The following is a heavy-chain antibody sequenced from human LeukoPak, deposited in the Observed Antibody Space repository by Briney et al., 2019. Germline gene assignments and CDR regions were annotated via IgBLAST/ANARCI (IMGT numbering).Heavy chain of an antibody. V-gene: IGHV4-4*02. D-gene: IGHD3-3*01. Sequence: PSETLSLTCAVSGGSISSSNWWSWVRQPPGKGLEWIGEIYHSGSTNYNPSLKSRVTISVDKSKNQFSLKLSSVTAADTAVYYCARLTRRSGYSTYYYYMDVWGKGTTVTVSS. CDR1: GGSISSSNW. J-gene: IGHJ6*03. CDR3: ARLTRRSGYSTYYYYMDV. CDR2: IYHSGST.